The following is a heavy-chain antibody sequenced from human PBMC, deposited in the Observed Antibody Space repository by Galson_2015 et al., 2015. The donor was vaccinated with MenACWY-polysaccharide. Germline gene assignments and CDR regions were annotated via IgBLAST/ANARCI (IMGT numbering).Heavy chain of an antibody. CDR2: YSGST. Sequence: YSGSTYYNPSLKSRVTISVDTSKNQFSLKLSSVTAADTAVYYCARQRLDIVVVPAAPLAGIDPWGQGTLVTVSS. D-gene: IGHD2-2*03. V-gene: IGHV4-31*02. J-gene: IGHJ5*02. CDR3: ARQRLDIVVVPAAPLAGIDP.